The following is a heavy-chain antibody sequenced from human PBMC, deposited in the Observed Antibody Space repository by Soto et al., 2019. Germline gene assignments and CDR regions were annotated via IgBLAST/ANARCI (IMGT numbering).Heavy chain of an antibody. CDR2: ISAYNGNT. CDR1: GYTFTSYG. Sequence: GASVKVSCKASGYTFTSYGISWVRQAPGQGLEWMGWISAYNGNTNYAQKLQGRVTMTTDTSTSTAYMELRSLRSDDTAVYYCARGTEWLRFRGTFDYWGQGTLVTVSS. J-gene: IGHJ4*02. D-gene: IGHD5-12*01. CDR3: ARGTEWLRFRGTFDY. V-gene: IGHV1-18*01.